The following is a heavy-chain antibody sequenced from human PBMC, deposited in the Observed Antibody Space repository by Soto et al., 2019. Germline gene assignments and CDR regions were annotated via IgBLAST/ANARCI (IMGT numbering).Heavy chain of an antibody. Sequence: GESLKISCQGSGYRFTSYWINWVRQMPGKGLEWMGRIDPSDSYTNFSPSFQGHVTFSADKSISTAYLQWSNLKASDTAMYYCARWGPGSPNTFDIRGQGTMVTVSS. D-gene: IGHD1-26*01. J-gene: IGHJ3*02. CDR1: GYRFTSYW. CDR3: ARWGPGSPNTFDI. CDR2: IDPSDSYT. V-gene: IGHV5-10-1*01.